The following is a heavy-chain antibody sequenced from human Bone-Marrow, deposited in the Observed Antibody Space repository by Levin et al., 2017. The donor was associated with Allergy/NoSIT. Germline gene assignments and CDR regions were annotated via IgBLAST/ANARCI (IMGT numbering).Heavy chain of an antibody. Sequence: GGSLRLSCTASGFTFGDYAMSWVRQAPGKGLEWVGFIRSKAYGGTTEYAASVKGRFTISRDDSKSIAYLQMNSLKTEDTAVYYCTRGFESSTSPFDPWGQGTLVTVSS. CDR3: TRGFESSTSPFDP. D-gene: IGHD2-2*01. J-gene: IGHJ5*02. CDR2: IRSKAYGGTT. V-gene: IGHV3-49*04. CDR1: GFTFGDYA.